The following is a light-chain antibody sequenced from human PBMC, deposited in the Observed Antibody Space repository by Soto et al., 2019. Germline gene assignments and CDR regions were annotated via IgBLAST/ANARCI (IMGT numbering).Light chain of an antibody. J-gene: IGLJ3*02. V-gene: IGLV2-23*02. CDR2: EVN. CDR3: CSSVGSPNWV. Sequence: QSALTPPASVYVSPGQSITISCTGTSSDVGSCNCVSWYPQHPGKAPTLMIYEVNKRPSGISIRVSGSKSGNTASLTISGLQAEDEADYYFCSSVGSPNWVFGGGTTLPVL. CDR1: SSDVGSCNC.